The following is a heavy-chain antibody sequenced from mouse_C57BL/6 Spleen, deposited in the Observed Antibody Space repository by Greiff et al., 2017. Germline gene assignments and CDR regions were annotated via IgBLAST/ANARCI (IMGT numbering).Heavy chain of an antibody. J-gene: IGHJ4*01. CDR1: GYTFTDYY. V-gene: IGHV1-26*01. CDR2: INPNNGGT. CDR3: ARYDGYFPYAMDY. D-gene: IGHD2-3*01. Sequence: EVQLQQSGPELVKPGASVKISCKASGYTFTDYYMNWVKQSHGKSLEWIGDINPNNGGTSYNQKFKGKATLTVDKSSSTAYMELRSLTSEDSAIYYCARYDGYFPYAMDYWGQGTSVTVSS.